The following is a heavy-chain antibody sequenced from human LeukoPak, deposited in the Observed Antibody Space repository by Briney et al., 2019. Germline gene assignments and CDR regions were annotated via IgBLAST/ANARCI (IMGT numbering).Heavy chain of an antibody. CDR2: INPNSGGT. Sequence: ASVKVSCKASGYTFTGYYIHWVRQAPGQGLEWMGWINPNSGGTNYAQKFPGRVSMTRDTSISTAYMELSRLRSDDTAVYYCARDEGTYYYASSGYYYNYWGQGTLVTVSS. CDR3: ARDEGTYYYASSGYYYNY. CDR1: GYTFTGYY. V-gene: IGHV1-2*02. J-gene: IGHJ4*02. D-gene: IGHD3-22*01.